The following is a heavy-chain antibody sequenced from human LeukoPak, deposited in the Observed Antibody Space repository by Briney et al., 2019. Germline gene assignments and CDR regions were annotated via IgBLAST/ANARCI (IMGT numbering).Heavy chain of an antibody. CDR1: GFTFSRYW. V-gene: IGHV3-74*01. Sequence: PGGSLRLSCAASGFTFSRYWMHWVRQAPGKGLLWVSRINSDGTTTYYEDSVKGRFTISRDNAKNTLYLQVNSLRAEDTAVYYCARGNYYGMDVWGQGTTVTVSS. J-gene: IGHJ6*02. CDR2: INSDGTTT. CDR3: ARGNYYGMDV.